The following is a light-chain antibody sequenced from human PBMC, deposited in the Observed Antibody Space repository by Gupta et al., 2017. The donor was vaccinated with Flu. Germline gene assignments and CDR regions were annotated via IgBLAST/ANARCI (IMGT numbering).Light chain of an antibody. CDR3: QKYNSAPSPFT. CDR1: QGISNY. J-gene: IGKJ3*01. CDR2: AAS. V-gene: IGKV1-27*01. Sequence: EIQLTQSPSSLSASVGDRVTITCRASQGISNYLAWYQQKSGKVTKLLIYAASTLQSGVPSRFSGSGSGTDLTFTIRSLQPEDVATYYCQKYNSAPSPFTFGPGTKVDIK.